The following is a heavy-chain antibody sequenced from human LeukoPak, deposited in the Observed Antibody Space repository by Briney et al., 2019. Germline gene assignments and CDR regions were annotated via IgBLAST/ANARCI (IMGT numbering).Heavy chain of an antibody. D-gene: IGHD3-22*01. V-gene: IGHV1-2*06. CDR2: INPNSGGT. CDR1: GYTFTGYY. Sequence: ASVKVSCKTSGYTFTGYYIHWVRQAPGQGLEWMGRINPNSGGTNYARKFQGRVTMTRDTSISTAYMELSRLRSDDTAVYYCARDYYDSSGYYLEAFDIWGQGTMVTVSS. CDR3: ARDYYDSSGYYLEAFDI. J-gene: IGHJ3*02.